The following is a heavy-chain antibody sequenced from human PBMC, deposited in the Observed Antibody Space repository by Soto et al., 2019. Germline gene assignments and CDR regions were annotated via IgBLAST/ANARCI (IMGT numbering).Heavy chain of an antibody. D-gene: IGHD1-7*01. CDR2: IYYTGTT. CDR3: ARAEYNWNYFYGFDP. CDR1: GGTINNYY. V-gene: IGHV4-59*08. J-gene: IGHJ5*02. Sequence: PSETLSLTCTVSGGTINNYYWSWIRQPPGKGQEKIGYIYYTGTTSYNPSLKSRVTISVDTSKNQFSLKLISVIAADTAFYYCARAEYNWNYFYGFDPWGQGTLVTVSS.